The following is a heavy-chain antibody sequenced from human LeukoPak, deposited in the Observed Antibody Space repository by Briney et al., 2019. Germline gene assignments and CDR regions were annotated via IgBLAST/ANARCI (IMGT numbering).Heavy chain of an antibody. J-gene: IGHJ4*02. CDR3: ARSAFIVVVTAPSYYFDY. D-gene: IGHD2-21*02. CDR1: GGSSSSYY. Sequence: SETLSLTCTVSGGSSSSYYWSWIRQPPGKGLEWIGYIYYSGSTNYNPSLKSRVTISVDTSKNQFSLKLSSVTAADTAVYYCARSAFIVVVTAPSYYFDYWGQGTLVTVSS. CDR2: IYYSGST. V-gene: IGHV4-59*08.